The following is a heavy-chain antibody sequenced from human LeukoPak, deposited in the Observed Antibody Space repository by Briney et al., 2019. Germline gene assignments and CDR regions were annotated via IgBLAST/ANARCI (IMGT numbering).Heavy chain of an antibody. V-gene: IGHV1-2*06. CDR3: ATPYDYVWGSPLDV. J-gene: IGHJ6*04. Sequence: ASVKVSCEASGYTFTGYYMHWGRQAPGQGREWMGRINPNSGGTNYAQKFRGRVTMTRDTSISTAYMELSRLRSDDTAVYYCATPYDYVWGSPLDVWGKGTTVTVSS. CDR2: INPNSGGT. D-gene: IGHD3-16*01. CDR1: GYTFTGYY.